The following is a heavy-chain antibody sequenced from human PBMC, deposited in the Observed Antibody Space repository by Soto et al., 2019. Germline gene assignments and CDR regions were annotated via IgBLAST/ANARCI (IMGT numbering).Heavy chain of an antibody. CDR1: GYSFTRYW. CDR2: IDPSDSYT. V-gene: IGHV5-10-1*01. CDR3: ARHPQAKDYYYGMDV. J-gene: IGHJ6*02. Sequence: GESLKISCNGSGYSFTRYWISCVRQMPGKGLEWMGRIDPSDSYTNYSPSFQGHVTIPADKSISTAYLQWSSLKASDTAMYYCARHPQAKDYYYGMDVWGQGTTVTVSS.